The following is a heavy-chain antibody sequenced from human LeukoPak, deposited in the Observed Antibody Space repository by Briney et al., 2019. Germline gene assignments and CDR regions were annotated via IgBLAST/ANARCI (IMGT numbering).Heavy chain of an antibody. CDR2: IYYSGST. D-gene: IGHD2-2*01. J-gene: IGHJ3*02. CDR3: ARGRVVPAAIDAFDI. V-gene: IGHV4-59*01. Sequence: SETLSLTCTVSGGSISSYYWSWIRQPPGKGLEWIGYIYYSGSTNYNPSLKSRVTISVDTSKNQFSLKLSSVTAADTAVYYCARGRVVPAAIDAFDIWGQGTMVTVSS. CDR1: GGSISSYY.